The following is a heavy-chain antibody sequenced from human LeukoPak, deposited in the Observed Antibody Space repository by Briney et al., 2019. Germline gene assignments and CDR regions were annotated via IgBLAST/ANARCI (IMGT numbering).Heavy chain of an antibody. D-gene: IGHD3-22*01. CDR3: ARGSSRWGYYDSSGYRY. V-gene: IGHV4-34*01. CDR1: GGSFSGYY. CDR2: INHSGST. Sequence: SETLSLTCAVYGGSFSGYYWSWIRQPPGKGLEWIGEINHSGSTNYNPSLKSRVTISVDTSKNQFSLKLSSVTAADTAVYYCARGSSRWGYYDSSGYRYWGQGTLVTVSS. J-gene: IGHJ4*02.